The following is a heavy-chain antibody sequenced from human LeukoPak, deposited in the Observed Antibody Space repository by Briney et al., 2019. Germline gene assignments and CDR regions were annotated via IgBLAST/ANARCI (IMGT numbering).Heavy chain of an antibody. CDR3: ARDRLDWYDFWSGYYLNY. CDR1: GFTFSSYA. Sequence: GGSLRLSCAASGFTFSSYAMHWVRQAPGKGLEWVAVISYDGSNKYYADSVKGRFTISRDTSKNTLYLQMNSLRAEDTAVYYCARDRLDWYDFWSGYYLNYWGQGTLVAVSS. V-gene: IGHV3-30*01. CDR2: ISYDGSNK. J-gene: IGHJ4*02. D-gene: IGHD3-3*01.